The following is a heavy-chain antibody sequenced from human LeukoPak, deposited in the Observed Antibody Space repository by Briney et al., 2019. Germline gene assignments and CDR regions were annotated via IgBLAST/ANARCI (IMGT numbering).Heavy chain of an antibody. D-gene: IGHD3-22*01. CDR2: IRNKANNYAT. V-gene: IGHV3-73*01. Sequence: GGSLRLSCTASGFTFSGSAMHWLRQASGKGLEWVGRIRNKANNYATAYAASVKGRFTVSRDDSKNTVYLQMNSLRTEDTAVYYCNNYDGRGYANWGQGTLVTVSS. J-gene: IGHJ4*02. CDR1: GFTFSGSA. CDR3: NNYDGRGYAN.